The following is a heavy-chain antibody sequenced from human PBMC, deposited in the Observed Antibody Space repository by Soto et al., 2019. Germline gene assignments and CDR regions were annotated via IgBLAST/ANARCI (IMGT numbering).Heavy chain of an antibody. J-gene: IGHJ4*02. CDR1: GYSFTSYW. D-gene: IGHD2-15*01. CDR3: AIYCSGGSRYSGFDD. V-gene: IGHV5-51*01. Sequence: GESLKISCKGSGYSFTSYWIGWVRQMPGKGLEWMGIIYPGDSDTRYSPSFQGQVTISADKSISTAYLQWSSLKASDTAMYYCAIYCSGGSRYSGFDDWGQGTLVTVSS. CDR2: IYPGDSDT.